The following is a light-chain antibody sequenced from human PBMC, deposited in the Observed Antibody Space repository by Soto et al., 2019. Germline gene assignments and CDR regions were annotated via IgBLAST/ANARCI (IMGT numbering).Light chain of an antibody. CDR1: SSNIGSNT. Sequence: QSVLTQPPSASGTPGQRVTISCSGSSSNIGSNTVNWYQQLLGTAPKLLIYSNNQRPSGVPDRFSGSKSGTSASLAISGLQSEDEADYYCAAWDDRLNGPNYVSGTGTQLTVL. CDR3: AAWDDRLNGPNYV. V-gene: IGLV1-44*01. CDR2: SNN. J-gene: IGLJ1*01.